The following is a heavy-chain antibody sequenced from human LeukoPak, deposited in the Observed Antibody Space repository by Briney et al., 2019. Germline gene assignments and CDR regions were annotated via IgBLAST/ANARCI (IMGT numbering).Heavy chain of an antibody. CDR1: GFTVSSSY. V-gene: IGHV3-53*01. J-gene: IGHJ4*02. D-gene: IGHD6-13*01. CDR2: VDGGGGT. CDR3: AKQSAGSAAWYSLHYDF. Sequence: PGGSLRLSCAASGFTVSSSYMTWVRQAPGRGLEWVSSVDGGGGTYYADSVKGRFTISRDNSKDTLYLQMNGLRAEDTAVYFCAKQSAGSAAWYSLHYDFWGQGTLVTVSS.